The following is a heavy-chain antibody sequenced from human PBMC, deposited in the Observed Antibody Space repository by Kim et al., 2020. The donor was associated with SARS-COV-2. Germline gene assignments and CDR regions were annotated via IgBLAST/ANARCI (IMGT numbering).Heavy chain of an antibody. D-gene: IGHD2-2*01. CDR1: GFTFCDHA. CDR3: CHYQGGGCHCGY. V-gene: IGHV3-23*01. J-gene: IGHJ4*02. Sequence: GGSLRLSCTASGFTFCDHAMTWVRQAPGKGLEWVSCFTGDGLTPYSDSFVGRFTFTCGNSKNNPQHLLISALGDDTTATYYCHYQGGGCHCGYWGQGTLV. CDR2: FTGDGLT.